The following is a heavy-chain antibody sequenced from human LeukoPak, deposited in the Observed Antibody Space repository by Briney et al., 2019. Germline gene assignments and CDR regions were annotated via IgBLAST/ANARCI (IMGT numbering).Heavy chain of an antibody. V-gene: IGHV3-66*01. Sequence: PRGSLRLSCAASGFTVSGNYMSWFRQAPGKGLEWLSVIHRGGNTYYADSVKGRFTISRDSSKNTVFLQMDSLRAEDTAVYYCARDPGYGLGVDYGDYWGQGTLVTVSS. D-gene: IGHD3-10*01. CDR2: IHRGGNT. J-gene: IGHJ4*02. CDR1: GFTVSGNY. CDR3: ARDPGYGLGVDYGDY.